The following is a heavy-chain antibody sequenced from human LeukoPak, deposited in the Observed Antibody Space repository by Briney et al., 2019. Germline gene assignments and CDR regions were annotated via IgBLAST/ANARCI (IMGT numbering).Heavy chain of an antibody. V-gene: IGHV4-61*09. CDR3: ARPNYYYYYIDV. Sequence: SETLSLTCTVSGGSISSGFYYWSWIRQPAGKGLEWIGHFYTSGNTKYNPSLKSRVTISVDTSKNQFSLKLSSVTAADTTVYYCARPNYYYYYIDVWGKGTPVTVSS. CDR2: FYTSGNT. J-gene: IGHJ6*03. CDR1: GGSISSGFYY.